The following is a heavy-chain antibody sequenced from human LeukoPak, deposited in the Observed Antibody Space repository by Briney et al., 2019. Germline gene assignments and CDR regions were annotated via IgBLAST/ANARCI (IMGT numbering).Heavy chain of an antibody. CDR2: ISAYNGNT. Sequence: ASVKVSCKASGYTFTSYGISWVRQAPGQGLEWMGWISAYNGNTNYAQKLQGRVTMTTDTSTSTAYMELRSLRSDDTAVCYCARDQLRFLEWLPTKGLCDYWGQGTLVTVSS. J-gene: IGHJ4*02. V-gene: IGHV1-18*01. CDR1: GYTFTSYG. D-gene: IGHD3-3*01. CDR3: ARDQLRFLEWLPTKGLCDY.